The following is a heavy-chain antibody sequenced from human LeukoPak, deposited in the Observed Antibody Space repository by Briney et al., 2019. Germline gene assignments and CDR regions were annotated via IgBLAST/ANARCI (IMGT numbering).Heavy chain of an antibody. CDR3: ARDRGDGYKHFDN. J-gene: IGHJ4*02. CDR1: GFTFSSYS. CDR2: ISTSSSYI. V-gene: IGHV3-21*01. D-gene: IGHD5-24*01. Sequence: PGGSLRLSCAASGFTFSSYSMHWVRQAPGKGLEWVSSISTSSSYIYYADSVKGRFTASRDNAKNSLYLQMNSLRAEDTAVYYCARDRGDGYKHFDNWGQGTLVTVSS.